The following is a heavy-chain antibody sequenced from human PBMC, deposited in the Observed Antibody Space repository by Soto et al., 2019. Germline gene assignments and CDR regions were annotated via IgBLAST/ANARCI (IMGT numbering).Heavy chain of an antibody. J-gene: IGHJ4*02. CDR1: GFTFGDYA. Sequence: EVQLVESGGDLVKPGRSLTLSCTTSGFTFGDYAMSWVRRAPGKGLEWIRFIRSQRYGGTPEYAASVRGRFSLSRDDSKGIAYLQMNSLKTDDSAVYYCTRLPRHPRPPFDYWGQGTLVTVSS. CDR3: TRLPRHPRPPFDY. V-gene: IGHV3-49*04. CDR2: IRSQRYGGTP.